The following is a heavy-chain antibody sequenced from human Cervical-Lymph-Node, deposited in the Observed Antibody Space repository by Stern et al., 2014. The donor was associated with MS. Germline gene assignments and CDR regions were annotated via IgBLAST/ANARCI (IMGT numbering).Heavy chain of an antibody. Sequence: QVKLVQSGAEVKKPGAAVKVSCKASGYTFTSYGISCVRQGPGQGLEWMGWLRASNATPNYAQKLRGRVPMTTDPSPSPAYMELRSLRSDDTAVYYCARGLLGSENAFDIWGQGTMVTVSS. J-gene: IGHJ3*02. V-gene: IGHV1-18*01. CDR2: LRASNATP. CDR3: ARGLLGSENAFDI. D-gene: IGHD2-15*01. CDR1: GYTFTSYG.